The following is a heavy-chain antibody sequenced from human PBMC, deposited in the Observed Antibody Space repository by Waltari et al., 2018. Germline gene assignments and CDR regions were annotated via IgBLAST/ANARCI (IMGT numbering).Heavy chain of an antibody. CDR1: GYTFTSYG. CDR3: ARASRREYQLLSSYFDY. Sequence: QVQLVQSGAEVKKPGASVKVSCKASGYTFTSYGISWVRQAPGQGLEWMGWISAYNGNTNYAQKLQGRVTMTRDTSISTGYMELSRLRSDDTAVYYCARASRREYQLLSSYFDYWGQGTLVTISS. D-gene: IGHD2-2*01. CDR2: ISAYNGNT. V-gene: IGHV1-18*01. J-gene: IGHJ4*02.